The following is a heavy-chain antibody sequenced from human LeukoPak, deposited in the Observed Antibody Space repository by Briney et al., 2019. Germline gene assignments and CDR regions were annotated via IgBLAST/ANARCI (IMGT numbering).Heavy chain of an antibody. CDR1: GFPFIEYS. V-gene: IGHV3-48*01. CDR3: ARDHNYAFDN. D-gene: IGHD1-1*01. Sequence: PGGSLRLSCTASGFPFIEYSMNRVRQAPGKGLEWISYIGIDRGNTKYADSVRGRFTISADKAKNSLYLQMNSLRVEDTAVYYCARDHNYAFDNWGQGTLVSVAS. J-gene: IGHJ4*02. CDR2: IGIDRGNT.